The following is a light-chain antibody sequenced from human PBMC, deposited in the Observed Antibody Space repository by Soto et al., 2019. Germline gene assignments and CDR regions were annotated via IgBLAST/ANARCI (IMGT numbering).Light chain of an antibody. CDR1: SSNIGAGYD. V-gene: IGLV1-40*01. J-gene: IGLJ2*01. Sequence: QSVLTQPPSVSGAPGQRVTISCTGSSSNIGAGYDVHWYQQFPGTAPKLLIYGNSNRPSGVPDRFSGSKSGTSASLAITGLQGEDEADYHCQSYDSSLSGVVFGGGTKLTVL. CDR3: QSYDSSLSGVV. CDR2: GNS.